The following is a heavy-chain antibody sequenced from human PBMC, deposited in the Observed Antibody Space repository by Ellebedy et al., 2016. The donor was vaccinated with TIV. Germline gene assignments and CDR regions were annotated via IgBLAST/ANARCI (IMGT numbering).Heavy chain of an antibody. D-gene: IGHD6-19*01. Sequence: GESLKISCAASGFTFSHYYMTWVRQAPGKGLEWVANIDQNGGEKSYVDSVKGRFTISRDNTKNSLYLQMNSLRAEDTAVYYCSFSRLVPYWGQGTLVTVSS. J-gene: IGHJ4*02. CDR2: IDQNGGEK. CDR1: GFTFSHYY. V-gene: IGHV3-7*03. CDR3: SFSRLVPY.